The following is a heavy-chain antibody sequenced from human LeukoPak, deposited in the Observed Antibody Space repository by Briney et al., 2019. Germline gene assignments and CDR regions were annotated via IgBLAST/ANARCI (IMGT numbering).Heavy chain of an antibody. J-gene: IGHJ6*03. D-gene: IGHD3-3*01. CDR1: GFTSGSYW. CDR3: ARGMLSSAGYHWYYYMDV. V-gene: IGHV3-74*01. CDR2: IDDDGTDT. Sequence: GGSLRLSCAASGFTSGSYWMHWVRQAPGKGPEWVSRIDDDGTDTNYAVSVKGRFTISRDNAKNTLYLQINSLRGEDTAVYSCARGMLSSAGYHWYYYMDVWGKGAMVTVSS.